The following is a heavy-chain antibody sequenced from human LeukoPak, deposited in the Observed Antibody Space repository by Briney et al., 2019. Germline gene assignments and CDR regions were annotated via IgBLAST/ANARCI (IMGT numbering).Heavy chain of an antibody. CDR3: ARGRYLTTSGGAAAGFLDY. V-gene: IGHV4-34*01. CDR1: GGSFSGYY. CDR2: INHSGST. Sequence: SETLSLTCAVSGGSFSGYYWNWIRRSPGKGLEWIGEINHSGSTHYNPSLKSRVTIPVDTSQKQFSLRLTSVTAADTAVYYCARGRYLTTSGGAAAGFLDYWGQGSLVTVST. J-gene: IGHJ4*02. D-gene: IGHD6-13*01.